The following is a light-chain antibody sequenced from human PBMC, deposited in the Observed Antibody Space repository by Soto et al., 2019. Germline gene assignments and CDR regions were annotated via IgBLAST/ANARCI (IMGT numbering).Light chain of an antibody. CDR1: QGIRDA. Sequence: DIQMTQSPSSLSASVGDRVTITCRASQGIRDALGWYQQKPGKVPKRLIYSASSLQNGVPSRFSGSGSETEFTLTISGLQPEDFAPYYCLQHSDYPFSFGQGTRLEI. V-gene: IGKV1-17*01. CDR3: LQHSDYPFS. CDR2: SAS. J-gene: IGKJ2*01.